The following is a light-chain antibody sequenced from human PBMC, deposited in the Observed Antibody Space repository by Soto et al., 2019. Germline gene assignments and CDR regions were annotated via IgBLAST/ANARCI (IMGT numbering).Light chain of an antibody. CDR2: VSS. CDR1: QKISTY. CDR3: QQTYSTPLT. Sequence: DIQMTQSPSSLSASVGDTVTITCRASQKISTYVNWYQQKLGKAPKLLISVSSNLHSGVPSRFSGSGSGTDFSRTITSLQREDFATYYCQQTYSTPLTFGGGTKVEIK. J-gene: IGKJ4*01. V-gene: IGKV1-39*01.